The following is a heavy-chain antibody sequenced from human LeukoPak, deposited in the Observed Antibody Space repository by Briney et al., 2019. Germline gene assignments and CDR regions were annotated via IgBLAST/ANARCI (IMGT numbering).Heavy chain of an antibody. CDR3: AKGDYYYDSSGYAPVEY. J-gene: IGHJ4*02. V-gene: IGHV3-30*18. CDR2: ISYDGSNK. Sequence: PGRSLRPSCAASGFTFSSYGMHWVRQAPGKGLEWVAVISYDGSNKYYADSVKGRFTISRDNSKNTLYLQMNSLRAEDTAVYYCAKGDYYYDSSGYAPVEYWGQGTLVTVSS. D-gene: IGHD3-22*01. CDR1: GFTFSSYG.